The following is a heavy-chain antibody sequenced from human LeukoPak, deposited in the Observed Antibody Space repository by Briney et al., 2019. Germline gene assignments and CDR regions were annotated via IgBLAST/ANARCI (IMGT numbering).Heavy chain of an antibody. CDR3: ARGGTQLTFPV. CDR1: GASVSSDSYH. CDR2: IYYSGSA. J-gene: IGHJ4*02. V-gene: IGHV4-61*01. Sequence: SSETLSLTCTVSGASVSSDSYHWSWIRQPPGKGLEWIGYIYYSGSANYNPSLKSRVTISVDTSKNQFSLKLASVTAADTAVYYCARGGTQLTFPVRGQGTLVTVSS. D-gene: IGHD4/OR15-4a*01.